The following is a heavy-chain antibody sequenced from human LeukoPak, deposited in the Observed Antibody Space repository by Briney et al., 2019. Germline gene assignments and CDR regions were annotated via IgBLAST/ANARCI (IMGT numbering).Heavy chain of an antibody. CDR2: IYYSGNT. J-gene: IGHJ4*02. Sequence: PSETLSLTCTVSGGSISNYYWSWIRQPPGKGLEWVGYIYYSGNTNYNPSLESRVTISVDTSKSQCSLKLSSVTAADTAVYYCARVRYCSANRCYDREFDNGGQGTLVTVSS. CDR3: ARVRYCSANRCYDREFDN. V-gene: IGHV4-59*01. D-gene: IGHD6-19*01. CDR1: GGSISNYY.